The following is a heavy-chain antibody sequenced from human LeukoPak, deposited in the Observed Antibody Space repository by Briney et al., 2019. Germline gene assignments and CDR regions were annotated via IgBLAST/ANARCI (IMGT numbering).Heavy chain of an antibody. V-gene: IGHV3-74*01. CDR2: INTDASST. Sequence: PGGSLRLSCAASGFTFSGYWMHWVRQAPGRGLVWVSRINTDASSTIYADSVKGRFTISRDNAKNTLYLQMNTLRAEDTAVYYCARDSRDGYNLDYWGQGTLVT. CDR3: ARDSRDGYNLDY. D-gene: IGHD5-24*01. J-gene: IGHJ4*02. CDR1: GFTFSGYW.